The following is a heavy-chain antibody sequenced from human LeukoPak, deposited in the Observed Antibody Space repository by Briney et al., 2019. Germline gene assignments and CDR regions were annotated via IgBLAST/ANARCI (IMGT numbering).Heavy chain of an antibody. D-gene: IGHD6-6*01. Sequence: ASVKVSCKASGYTFTSYAMNWVRQAPGQGLEWMGWINTNTGNPTYAQGFTGRFVFSLDTSASTAYLQISSLKAEDTAVYYCARGSSYYYYYYMDVWGKGTTVTISS. CDR3: ARGSSYYYYYYMDV. J-gene: IGHJ6*03. V-gene: IGHV7-4-1*02. CDR1: GYTFTSYA. CDR2: INTNTGNP.